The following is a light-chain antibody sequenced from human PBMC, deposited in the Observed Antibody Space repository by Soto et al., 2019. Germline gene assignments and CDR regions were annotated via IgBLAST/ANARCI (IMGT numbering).Light chain of an antibody. CDR2: RAS. CDR1: QSVSQE. CDR3: LQYVTYPYT. J-gene: IGKJ4*01. V-gene: IGKV1-5*03. Sequence: DIQMTQSPSTLSASVGDMVTITCRASQSVSQELAWYQQKPGKAPKHLIYRASLLESGVPSRFSGSGSGAEFTLTISSLQRDDFATYYCLQYVTYPYTFGGGTRVEI.